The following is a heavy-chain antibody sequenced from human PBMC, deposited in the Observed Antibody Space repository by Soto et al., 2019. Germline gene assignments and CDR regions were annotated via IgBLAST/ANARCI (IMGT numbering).Heavy chain of an antibody. Sequence: ASVKVSCNASGYTFSDYYMHWVRQAPGQGLEWMGWINPDSGATNYAQKFQGRVTMTRDTSISTAYMELARLRSDDTAVYYCERKLSDRAIIVLVPAASYAMDVWGLGTTVTVSS. D-gene: IGHD2-2*01. V-gene: IGHV1-2*02. CDR1: GYTFSDYY. J-gene: IGHJ6*02. CDR2: INPDSGAT. CDR3: ERKLSDRAIIVLVPAASYAMDV.